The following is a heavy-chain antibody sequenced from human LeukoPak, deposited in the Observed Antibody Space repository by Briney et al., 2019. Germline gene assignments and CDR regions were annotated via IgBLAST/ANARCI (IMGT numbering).Heavy chain of an antibody. J-gene: IGHJ4*02. Sequence: GGSLRLSCTASGFTFSTYFMHWVRQAPGKGLVWVSRINSDGSTTSHADSVKGRFTISRDNAKNTLYLQMDSLRAEDTAVYFCARGVHYGSDYWGQGTLVTVSS. D-gene: IGHD4-17*01. CDR1: GFTFSTYF. CDR3: ARGVHYGSDY. V-gene: IGHV3-74*01. CDR2: INSDGSTT.